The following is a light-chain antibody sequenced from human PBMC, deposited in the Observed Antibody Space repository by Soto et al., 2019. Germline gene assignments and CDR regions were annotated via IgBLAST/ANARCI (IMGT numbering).Light chain of an antibody. V-gene: IGKV3-20*01. CDR1: QSVSSSY. CDR2: GAS. CDR3: QQYGSSPGLT. Sequence: EIVLTQSPGTLSLSPGERATLSCRASQSVSSSYLAWYQQKPGQAPRLLIYGASSRATGIPDRFSGSGSGTYFTLTISRLEPEDFAVYYCQQYGSSPGLTFGGGTTVEIK. J-gene: IGKJ4*01.